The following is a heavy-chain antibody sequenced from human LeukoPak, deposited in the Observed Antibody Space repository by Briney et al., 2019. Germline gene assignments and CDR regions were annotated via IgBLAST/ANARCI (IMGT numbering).Heavy chain of an antibody. Sequence: GESPKITCKGSGYNFISSWIGWVRQMPGKGLEWMGIIWPGDSDTRHSPSFQGQVTISADKSMSTAYLQWSSLKASDTAMYYCARRYCTNGVCYLYCAFDIWGQGRMVTVSS. J-gene: IGHJ3*02. CDR2: IWPGDSDT. V-gene: IGHV5-51*01. D-gene: IGHD2-8*01. CDR1: GYNFISSW. CDR3: ARRYCTNGVCYLYCAFDI.